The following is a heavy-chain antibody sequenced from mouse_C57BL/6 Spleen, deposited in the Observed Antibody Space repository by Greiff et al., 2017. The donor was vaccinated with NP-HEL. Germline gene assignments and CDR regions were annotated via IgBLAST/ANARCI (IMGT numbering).Heavy chain of an antibody. J-gene: IGHJ2*01. CDR2: INPSSGYT. CDR3: AREEGSLGFDY. Sequence: QVQLQQSGAELARPGASVKMSCKASGYTFTSYTMPWVKQRPGQGLEWIGYINPSSGYTKYNQKFKDKATLTADKSSSTAYMQLSSLTSEDSAVYYCAREEGSLGFDYWGQGTTLTVSS. CDR1: GYTFTSYT. D-gene: IGHD4-1*01. V-gene: IGHV1-4*01.